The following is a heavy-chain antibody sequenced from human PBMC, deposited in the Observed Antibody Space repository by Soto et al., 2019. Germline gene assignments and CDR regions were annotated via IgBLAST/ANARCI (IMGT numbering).Heavy chain of an antibody. CDR1: GHTFTGHH. CDR3: ALEPTGTAGFDY. J-gene: IGHJ4*02. Sequence: QVQMVQSGAEVKKPGASVKVSCKASGHTFTGHHMHWVRQAPGQGLEWMGLSDLDIGDTKYAQKFRGRVTSTSDTSITTAYMELRGLISDDTAVYYCALEPTGTAGFDYWGQGTLVTVSS. CDR2: SDLDIGDT. D-gene: IGHD2-21*02. V-gene: IGHV1-2*02.